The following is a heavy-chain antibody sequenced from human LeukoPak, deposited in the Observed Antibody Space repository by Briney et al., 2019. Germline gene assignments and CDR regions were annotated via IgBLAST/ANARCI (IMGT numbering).Heavy chain of an antibody. J-gene: IGHJ5*02. V-gene: IGHV3-23*01. D-gene: IGHD2-2*01. CDR1: GFTFSSYA. Sequence: GGSLRLSCAASGFTFSSYAVSWVRQAPGKGLEGVSAISGSGGSTYYADSVKGRFTISRDNSKNTLYLQMNSLRAEDTAVYYCAKDLGVSTPVPAAINVEVGWENWSDPWGQGTLVTVSS. CDR3: AKDLGVSTPVPAAINVEVGWENWSDP. CDR2: ISGSGGST.